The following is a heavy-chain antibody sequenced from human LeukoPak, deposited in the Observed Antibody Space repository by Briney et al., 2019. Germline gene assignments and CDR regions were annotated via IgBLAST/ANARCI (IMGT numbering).Heavy chain of an antibody. D-gene: IGHD3-22*01. V-gene: IGHV1-18*01. J-gene: IGHJ4*02. CDR2: ISAYNGNT. CDR3: ARDLYHRYYDNSGYAFDY. Sequence: ASVKVSCKASGYTFTSYGISWVRQAPGQGLEWMGWISAYNGNTNYAQKFQGRVTMTRDMSTSTVYMELSSLRSEDTAVYYCARDLYHRYYDNSGYAFDYWGQGTLVTVSS. CDR1: GYTFTSYG.